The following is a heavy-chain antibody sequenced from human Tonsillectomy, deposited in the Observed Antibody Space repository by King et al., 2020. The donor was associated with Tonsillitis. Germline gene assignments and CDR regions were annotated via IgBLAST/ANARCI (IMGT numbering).Heavy chain of an antibody. J-gene: IGHJ2*01. D-gene: IGHD3-22*01. V-gene: IGHV4-59*01. CDR3: ARMPRGYDSSGYFPDWYFDL. CDR1: GGSISIYY. CDR2: MYYSGST. Sequence: QLQESGPGLVKPSETLSLTCTVSGGSISIYYWSWIRQPPGKGLEWIGYMYYSGSTDYNPSLKSRVATSVDTSKNQLSLKLSSVTAAYTAVYDCARMPRGYDSSGYFPDWYFDLWGRGTLVTVSS.